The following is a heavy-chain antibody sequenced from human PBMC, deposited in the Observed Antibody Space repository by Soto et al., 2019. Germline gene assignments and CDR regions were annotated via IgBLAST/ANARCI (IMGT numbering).Heavy chain of an antibody. V-gene: IGHV3-30*18. J-gene: IGHJ4*02. Sequence: VQLVESGGGVVQPGRSLRLSCAASGFTFSSYGMDWVRQAPGKGLEWVAVISYDGSEKYYADSVKGRFTISRDNSKNTLYLQMNSLRADDTAVYYCAKDNGDYVFGYWGQGTLVTV. CDR1: GFTFSSYG. CDR2: ISYDGSEK. D-gene: IGHD4-17*01. CDR3: AKDNGDYVFGY.